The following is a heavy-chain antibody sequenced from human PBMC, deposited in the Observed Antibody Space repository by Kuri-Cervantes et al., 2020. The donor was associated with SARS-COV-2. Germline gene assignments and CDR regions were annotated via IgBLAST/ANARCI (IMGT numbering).Heavy chain of an antibody. CDR2: IYQSGST. D-gene: IGHD4-17*01. J-gene: IGHJ6*02. CDR3: ARGITDYGDYGYYYGMDV. CDR1: GGSISSGGYS. Sequence: SETLSLTCAVSGGSISSGGYSWNWIRQPPGKGLEWIGYIYQSGSTFYNPSLKSRVTISVDTSKNQFSLKLSSVTAADTAVYYCARGITDYGDYGYYYGMDVWGQGTTVTVSS. V-gene: IGHV4-30-2*01.